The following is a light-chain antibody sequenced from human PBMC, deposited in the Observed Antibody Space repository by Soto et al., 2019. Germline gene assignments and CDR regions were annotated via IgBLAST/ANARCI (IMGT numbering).Light chain of an antibody. Sequence: QTVLTQPASVSVSPGQSITISCTGSSSVVGSYRLVSWYQCHPGKVPKLIIYEGNQRPSGVSNRFSGSEPGNTASLTISGLQAEDEADYYCCSAAPSRTVVFGSGTKATVL. V-gene: IGLV2-23*01. J-gene: IGLJ1*01. CDR3: CSAAPSRTVV. CDR2: EGN. CDR1: SSVVGSYRL.